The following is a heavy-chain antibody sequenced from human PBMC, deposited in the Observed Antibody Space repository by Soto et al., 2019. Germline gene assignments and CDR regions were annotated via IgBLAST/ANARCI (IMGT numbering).Heavy chain of an antibody. CDR2: INPGDSDT. V-gene: IGHV5-51*01. Sequence: PGESLNISSKASAYSCTSYWFSWVRQMPGKGLECMGIINPGDSDTRYTPSFQGKVTISADKSSSTAYLQWSSLKASDTAMYYCAVGGVRRVSTRTRDDYGMDVWGQGTTVTVSS. D-gene: IGHD3-10*01. J-gene: IGHJ6*02. CDR1: AYSCTSYW. CDR3: AVGGVRRVSTRTRDDYGMDV.